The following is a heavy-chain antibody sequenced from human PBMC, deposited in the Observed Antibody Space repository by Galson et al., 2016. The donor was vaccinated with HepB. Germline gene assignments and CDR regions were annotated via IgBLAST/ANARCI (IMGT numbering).Heavy chain of an antibody. CDR3: ARGPEWYLAPDWYFDL. CDR2: INHSGST. CDR1: DGSFSGYY. Sequence: SETLSLTCAVYDGSFSGYYWSWIRQPPGKGLEWIGEINHSGSTNYNPSLKSRVTISVDTSKNQFSLKLTSVTAADTAVYYCARGPEWYLAPDWYFDLWGRGTLVTVSS. J-gene: IGHJ2*01. D-gene: IGHD4-23*01. V-gene: IGHV4-34*01.